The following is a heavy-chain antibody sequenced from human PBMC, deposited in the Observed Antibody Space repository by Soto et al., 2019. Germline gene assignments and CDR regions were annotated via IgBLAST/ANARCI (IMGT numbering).Heavy chain of an antibody. D-gene: IGHD2-15*01. V-gene: IGHV4-34*01. J-gene: IGHJ3*02. CDR1: GGSFSGYY. CDR2: INHSGST. Sequence: QVQLQQWGAGLLKPSETLSLTCAVYGGSFSGYYWSWIRQPPGKGLEWIGEINHSGSTNYNPSLKSRVTISVDTSKNQFSLKLSSVTAADPAVYYRARRGLGYCSGGSCYNHAFDIWGQGTMVTVSS. CDR3: ARRGLGYCSGGSCYNHAFDI.